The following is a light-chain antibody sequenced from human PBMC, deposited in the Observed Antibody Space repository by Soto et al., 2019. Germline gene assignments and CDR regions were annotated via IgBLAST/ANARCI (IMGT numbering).Light chain of an antibody. Sequence: DVQMSQSPFTLSATTGNRVAITFRASHSISAWLDWYQQTTGKAPKLLIYDASNLESGVPSRFSGSGSGTEFTLTISNLQPDDFATYYCQQYENYWTFGQGTKVDI. CDR1: HSISAW. CDR3: QQYENYWT. CDR2: DAS. J-gene: IGKJ1*01. V-gene: IGKV1-5*01.